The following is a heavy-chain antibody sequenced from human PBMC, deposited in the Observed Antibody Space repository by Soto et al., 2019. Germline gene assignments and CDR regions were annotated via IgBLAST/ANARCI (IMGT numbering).Heavy chain of an antibody. CDR3: ARDQSSSWYDFGY. V-gene: IGHV3-33*01. CDR1: GFTFNSYG. J-gene: IGHJ4*02. D-gene: IGHD6-13*01. Sequence: QVQLVESGGGVVQPGRSLGLSCAASGFTFNSYGMHWVRQAPGKGLEWVAVIWYDGGDKYYADSVKGRFTIARDNSKNTVYLQMNSLRVEDTAVYYCARDQSSSWYDFGYWGQGTLVTVSS. CDR2: IWYDGGDK.